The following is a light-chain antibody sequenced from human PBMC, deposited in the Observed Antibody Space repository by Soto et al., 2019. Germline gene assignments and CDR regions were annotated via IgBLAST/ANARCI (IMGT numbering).Light chain of an antibody. CDR1: QSVSSY. CDR3: QQCGSSPWT. Sequence: EIVLKQSPATLSLSPGERATLSCRASQSVSSYLAWYQQKPGQAPRLLIYDASNRATGIPARFSGSGSGTDFTLTISSLEPEDFAVYYCQQCGSSPWTFGQGTKV. CDR2: DAS. V-gene: IGKV3-11*01. J-gene: IGKJ1*01.